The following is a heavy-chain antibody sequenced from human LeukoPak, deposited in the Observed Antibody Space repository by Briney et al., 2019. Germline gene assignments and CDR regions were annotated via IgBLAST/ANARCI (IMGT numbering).Heavy chain of an antibody. J-gene: IGHJ4*02. V-gene: IGHV4-34*01. CDR3: ARGVGNYRYYFDF. D-gene: IGHD3-22*01. CDR2: INHSGST. CDR1: GGSFSGYY. Sequence: SETLSLTCAVYGGSFSGYYWSWIRQPPGKGLEWIGEINHSGSTNYNPSLKSRVTISVDTSKNQFSLKLSSVTAEDTAVYYCARGVGNYRYYFDFWGQGTLVTVSS.